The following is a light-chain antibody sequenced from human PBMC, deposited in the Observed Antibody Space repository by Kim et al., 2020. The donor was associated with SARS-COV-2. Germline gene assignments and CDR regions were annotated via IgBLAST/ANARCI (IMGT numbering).Light chain of an antibody. J-gene: IGKJ2*01. Sequence: LSPGERATLSCRASQSVSSSYLAWYQQKPGQAPRLLIYGASSRATGIPDRFSGSGSGTDFTLTISRLELEDFAVYYCQQYGSSPYTFGQGTKLEI. CDR2: GAS. CDR3: QQYGSSPYT. CDR1: QSVSSSY. V-gene: IGKV3-20*01.